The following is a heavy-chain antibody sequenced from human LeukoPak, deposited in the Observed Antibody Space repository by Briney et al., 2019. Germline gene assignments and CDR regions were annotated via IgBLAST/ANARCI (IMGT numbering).Heavy chain of an antibody. D-gene: IGHD3-9*01. CDR3: AEDGIRYFDWLLYGDNWFDP. Sequence: SETLSLTCTVSGGSISSYYWSWIRQPAGKGLEWIGRIYTSGGTNYNPSLKSRVTMSVDTSKNQFSLKLSSVTAADTAFFFQAEDGIRYFDWLLYGDNWFDPWGQGTLVTVSS. CDR2: IYTSGGT. CDR1: GGSISSYY. J-gene: IGHJ5*02. V-gene: IGHV4-4*07.